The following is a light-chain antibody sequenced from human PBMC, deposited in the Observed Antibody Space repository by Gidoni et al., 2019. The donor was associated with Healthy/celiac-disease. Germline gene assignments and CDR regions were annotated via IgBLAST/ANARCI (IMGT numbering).Light chain of an antibody. V-gene: IGKV3-20*01. CDR3: QQYGSSPPT. CDR1: QSVSSSY. J-gene: IGKJ1*01. CDR2: GAS. Sequence: ELVLTQSPCTLSLSPGERATLSCRASQSVSSSYLAWYQQKPGQAPRLLSYGASSRATVIPDRFSGSGSGTDFTLTISRLEPEDFAVYYCQQYGSSPPTFGQGTKVEIK.